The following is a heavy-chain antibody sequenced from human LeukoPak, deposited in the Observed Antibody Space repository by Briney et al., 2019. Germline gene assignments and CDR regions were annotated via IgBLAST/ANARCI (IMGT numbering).Heavy chain of an antibody. V-gene: IGHV3-30*18. CDR1: GFTFSSYG. CDR2: ISYDGSNK. D-gene: IGHD3-3*01. J-gene: IGHJ6*02. Sequence: PGGSLRLSCAASGFTFSSYGMHWVRQAPGKGLEWVAVISYDGSNKYYADSVKGRFTISRDNYKNTLYLQMNSLRAEDTAVYYCAKLGVSGYYNYYYYGMDVWGQGTTVTVSS. CDR3: AKLGVSGYYNYYYYGMDV.